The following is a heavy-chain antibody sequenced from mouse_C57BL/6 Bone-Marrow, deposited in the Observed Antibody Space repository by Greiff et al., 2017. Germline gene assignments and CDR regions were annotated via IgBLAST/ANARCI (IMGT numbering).Heavy chain of an antibody. CDR1: GYTFTSYW. CDR2: IHPNSGST. V-gene: IGHV1-64*01. D-gene: IGHD1-1*01. CDR3: AGSSVYYYAMDY. J-gene: IGHJ4*01. Sequence: QVQLKQPGAELVKPGASVKLSCKASGYTFTSYWMHWVKQRPGQGLEWIGMIHPNSGSTNYNEKFKSKATLTVDKSSSTAYMQLSSLTSEDSAVYYCAGSSVYYYAMDYWGQGTSVTVSS.